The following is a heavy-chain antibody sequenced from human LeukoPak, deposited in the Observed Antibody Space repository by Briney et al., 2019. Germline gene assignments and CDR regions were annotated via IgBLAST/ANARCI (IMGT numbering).Heavy chain of an antibody. J-gene: IGHJ6*02. V-gene: IGHV3-7*03. Sequence: PGGSLRLSCAASGFRFSDYWMSWVSQAPGKGLEWVTNINHDGSEKYYVDSARGRFTISRDNAKHSLYLEMNSLRAEDTAVYYCARCSNAVCTLGMDVWGQGTTVTVSS. CDR3: ARCSNAVCTLGMDV. D-gene: IGHD2-8*01. CDR1: GFRFSDYW. CDR2: INHDGSEK.